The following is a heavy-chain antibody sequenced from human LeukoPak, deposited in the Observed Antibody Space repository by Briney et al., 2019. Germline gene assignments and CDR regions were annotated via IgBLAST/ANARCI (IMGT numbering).Heavy chain of an antibody. D-gene: IGHD1-26*01. J-gene: IGHJ2*01. CDR3: ARDLWGYWYFDL. V-gene: IGHV4-38-2*02. CDR1: GFSISSGYY. CDR2: IYHSGST. Sequence: PSETLSLTCAVSGFSISSGYYWGWIRQPPGKGLEWIGNIYHSGSTYCNPSLKSRVTIAVDTSKNQFSLKLSSVTAADTAVHYCARDLWGYWYFDLWGRGTLVTVSS.